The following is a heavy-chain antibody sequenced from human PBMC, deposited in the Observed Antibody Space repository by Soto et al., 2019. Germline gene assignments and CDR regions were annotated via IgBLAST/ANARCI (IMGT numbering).Heavy chain of an antibody. D-gene: IGHD6-19*01. V-gene: IGHV5-51*01. J-gene: IGHJ3*02. CDR3: ATPDLYSSGWYPVGAFDI. CDR1: GYSFTSYL. CDR2: IYPGDSDA. Sequence: PGESLKISFKGSGYSFTSYLIGWVRQMPVKGLEWMGIIYPGDSDARYSPSFQGQVTISADKSISTAYLQWSSLKASDTAMYYCATPDLYSSGWYPVGAFDISGRGKMVTLSS.